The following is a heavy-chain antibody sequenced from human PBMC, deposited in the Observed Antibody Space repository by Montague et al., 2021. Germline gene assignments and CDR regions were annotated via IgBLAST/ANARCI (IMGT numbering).Heavy chain of an antibody. Sequence: SVKVSCKASGYTFTSYGISLVRQAPGQGLEWMGWISAYNGNTNYSQKFQGRVTMTTDTSTSTAYMELRSLRSDDTAVYYCARDYSYGDYGFGYWGQGTLVTVSS. CDR1: GYTFTSYG. CDR2: ISAYNGNT. D-gene: IGHD4-17*01. J-gene: IGHJ4*02. V-gene: IGHV1-18*01. CDR3: ARDYSYGDYGFGY.